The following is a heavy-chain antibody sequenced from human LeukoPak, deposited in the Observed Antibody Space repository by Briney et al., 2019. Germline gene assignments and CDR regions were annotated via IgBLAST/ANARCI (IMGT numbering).Heavy chain of an antibody. J-gene: IGHJ5*02. CDR3: ARIAAAGGGDWFDP. D-gene: IGHD6-13*01. Sequence: ASVKVSCKASGYTFTSYAMHWVRQAPGQRLEWMGWINAGNGNTKYSQKFQGRVTITRDTSASTAYMELSSLRSEDTAVYYCARIAAAGGGDWFDPWGQGTLVTVSS. CDR1: GYTFTSYA. V-gene: IGHV1-3*01. CDR2: INAGNGNT.